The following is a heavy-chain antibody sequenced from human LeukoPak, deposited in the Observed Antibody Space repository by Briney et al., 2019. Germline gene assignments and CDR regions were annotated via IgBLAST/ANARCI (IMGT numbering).Heavy chain of an antibody. D-gene: IGHD6-25*01. J-gene: IGHJ6*03. CDR3: ARDGGPGNYYYYMDV. V-gene: IGHV1-69*05. Sequence: SVKVSRKASGGTFSSYAISWVRQAPGQGLEWMGGIIPIFGTANYAQKFQGRVTITTDESTSTAYMELSSLRSEDTAVYYCARDGGPGNYYYYMDVWGKGTTVTVSS. CDR1: GGTFSSYA. CDR2: IIPIFGTA.